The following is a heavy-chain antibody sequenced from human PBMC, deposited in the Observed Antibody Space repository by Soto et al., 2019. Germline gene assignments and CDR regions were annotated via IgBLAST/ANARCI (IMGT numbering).Heavy chain of an antibody. V-gene: IGHV3-30-3*01. Sequence: QVQLVESGGGVVQPGRSLRLSCTASGFTFSNYAMHWVRQAPGKGLEWVAVISYDGSKKYYADSVKGRFTISRDNSKNTLYLQMNSLRPEDTAVYYCAGGWSSSSGATDWGQGTLVTVSS. CDR2: ISYDGSKK. CDR1: GFTFSNYA. J-gene: IGHJ4*02. CDR3: AGGWSSSSGATD. D-gene: IGHD6-6*01.